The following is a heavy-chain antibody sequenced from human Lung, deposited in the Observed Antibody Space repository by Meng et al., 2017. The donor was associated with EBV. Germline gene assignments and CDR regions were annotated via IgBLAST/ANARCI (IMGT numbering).Heavy chain of an antibody. CDR3: AREWGHSDNWYNYFDP. CDR1: GGSFNDYF. CDR2: IIHSGTT. Sequence: QVQLHQWGAGLLKSSETPSLTCAVSGGSFNDYFWNWIRQRPGKGLEWIGGIIHSGTTNYNPSLKSRVTISVDTSQNQFSLQLTSVTAADTAIYYCAREWGHSDNWYNYFDPWGQGTLVTVSS. D-gene: IGHD1-20*01. V-gene: IGHV4-34*12. J-gene: IGHJ5*02.